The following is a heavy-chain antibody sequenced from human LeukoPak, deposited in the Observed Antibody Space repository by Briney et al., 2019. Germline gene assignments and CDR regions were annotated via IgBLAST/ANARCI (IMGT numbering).Heavy chain of an antibody. Sequence: PSQTLSLTCAVSGVSISSGGYSWSWIRQPPGKGLEWIGYIYHSGSTYYNPSLKSRVTISVDRSKNQFSLKLSSVTAADTAVYYCARRGRHDAFDIWGQGTMVTVSS. CDR2: IYHSGST. J-gene: IGHJ3*02. V-gene: IGHV4-30-2*01. CDR1: GVSISSGGYS. CDR3: ARRGRHDAFDI.